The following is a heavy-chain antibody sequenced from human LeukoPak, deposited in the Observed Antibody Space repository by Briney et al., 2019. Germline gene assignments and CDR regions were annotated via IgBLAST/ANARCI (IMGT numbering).Heavy chain of an antibody. V-gene: IGHV3-30-3*01. CDR2: ISYDGNSK. Sequence: GGSLRLSCAASGFTFSSYALHWVREAPGKGLGWVAVISYDGNSKYYADSVKGRFTISRDNSKNTLYLQMNSLRAEDTAVYYCAIYSSDSIVVAGNWGQGTLVTVSS. CDR3: AIYSSDSIVVAGN. CDR1: GFTFSSYA. J-gene: IGHJ4*02. D-gene: IGHD6-19*01.